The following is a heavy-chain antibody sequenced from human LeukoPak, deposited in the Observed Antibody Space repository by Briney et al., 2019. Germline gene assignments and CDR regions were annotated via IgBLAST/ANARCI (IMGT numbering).Heavy chain of an antibody. V-gene: IGHV3-23*01. CDR1: GFTFSSYS. J-gene: IGHJ4*02. CDR3: AKDRLDTALYYFDY. Sequence: GGSLRLSCAASGFTFSSYSMNWVRQAPGKGLEWVSAISGSGGSTYYADSVKGRFTISRDNSKNTLYLQMNSLRAEDTAVYYCAKDRLDTALYYFDYWGQGTLVTVSS. CDR2: ISGSGGST. D-gene: IGHD5-18*01.